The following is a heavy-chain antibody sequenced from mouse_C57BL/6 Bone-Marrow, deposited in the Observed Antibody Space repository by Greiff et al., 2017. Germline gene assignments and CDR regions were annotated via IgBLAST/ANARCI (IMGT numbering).Heavy chain of an antibody. CDR3: ARAGLRRAWFAY. CDR1: GFTFSSYA. D-gene: IGHD2-4*01. J-gene: IGHJ3*01. CDR2: ISDGGSYT. V-gene: IGHV5-4*03. Sequence: EVKLVESGGGLVKPGGSLKLSCAASGFTFSSYAMSWVRQTPEKRLEWVATISDGGSYTYYPDNVKGRFTISRDNAKNNLYLQMSHLKSEDTAMYYCARAGLRRAWFAYWGQGTLVTVSA.